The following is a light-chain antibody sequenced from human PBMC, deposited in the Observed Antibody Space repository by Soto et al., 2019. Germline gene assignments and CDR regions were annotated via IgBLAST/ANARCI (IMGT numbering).Light chain of an antibody. V-gene: IGLV2-14*01. CDR2: EVS. J-gene: IGLJ2*01. CDR3: ASYTSSSTSVI. Sequence: QSALTQPASVSGSPGQSITISCTGTSSDVGGYKYVSWYQQHPDKAPKLIIFEVSNRPSGISSRFSGSKSGNTASLTISGLQAEDEADYYCASYTSSSTSVIFGRGPSSPS. CDR1: SSDVGGYKY.